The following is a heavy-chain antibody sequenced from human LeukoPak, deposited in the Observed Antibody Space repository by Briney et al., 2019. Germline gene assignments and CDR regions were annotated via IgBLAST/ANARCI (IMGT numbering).Heavy chain of an antibody. CDR1: GYTFTSYD. D-gene: IGHD6-19*01. Sequence: GASVKVSCKASGYTFTSYDIHWVRQATGQGREWMGRRNPNRGDTDYAQKFQGRVTMTRDTSISTAYMELRSLRSDDTAFYYCARDPSNTSGWKTWFDTWGQGTLVTVSS. V-gene: IGHV1-8*01. CDR2: RNPNRGDT. J-gene: IGHJ5*02. CDR3: ARDPSNTSGWKTWFDT.